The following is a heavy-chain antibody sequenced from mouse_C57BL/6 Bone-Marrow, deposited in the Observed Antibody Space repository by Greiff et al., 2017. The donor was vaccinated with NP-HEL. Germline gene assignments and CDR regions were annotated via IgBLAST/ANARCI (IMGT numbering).Heavy chain of an antibody. Sequence: QVHVKQSGAELVRPGASVTLSCKASGYTFTDYEMHWVKQTPVHGLEWIGAIDPETGGTAYNQKFKGKAILTADKSSSTAYMELRSLTSEDSAVYYCTRPMKYYFDYWGQGTTLTVSS. CDR2: IDPETGGT. D-gene: IGHD2-3*01. CDR1: GYTFTDYE. CDR3: TRPMKYYFDY. V-gene: IGHV1-15*01. J-gene: IGHJ2*01.